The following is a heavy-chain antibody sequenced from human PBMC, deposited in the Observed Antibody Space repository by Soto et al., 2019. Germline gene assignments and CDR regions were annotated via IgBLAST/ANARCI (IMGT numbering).Heavy chain of an antibody. V-gene: IGHV3-23*01. CDR2: ISTSGGRT. Sequence: EGQLLESGGGLVQPGGSLRLSCAASGFSFSSYAMSWVRQVPGKGLEWVSGISTSGGRTLYADSVKGRFTISRDNFENKLYLQMNSLRGEDTALYYCAKGQSTHSVWGQGTTVTVSS. J-gene: IGHJ6*02. D-gene: IGHD6-19*01. CDR3: AKGQSTHSV. CDR1: GFSFSSYA.